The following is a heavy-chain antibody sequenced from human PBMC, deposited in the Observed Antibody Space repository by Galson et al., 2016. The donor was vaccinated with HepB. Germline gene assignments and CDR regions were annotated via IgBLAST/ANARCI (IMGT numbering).Heavy chain of an antibody. J-gene: IGHJ3*02. CDR1: GFSFSSYS. CDR2: ITDSSSII. Sequence: SLRLSCAASGFSFSSYSMNWVRQAPGKGLEWVSYITDSSSIIYYADSVKGRFTISRDNAKNSLYLQMNSLRDEDTAVYYCAREGNGDYDEAFDIWGQGTMVTGSS. CDR3: AREGNGDYDEAFDI. D-gene: IGHD4-17*01. V-gene: IGHV3-48*02.